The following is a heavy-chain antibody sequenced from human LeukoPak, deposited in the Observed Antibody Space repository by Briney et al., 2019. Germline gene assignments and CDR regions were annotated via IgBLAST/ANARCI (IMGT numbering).Heavy chain of an antibody. CDR3: ARDVLDYYDRSGYVT. V-gene: IGHV1-69*06. CDR1: GGTFSSYT. Sequence: SVKVSCKASGGTFSSYTISWVRQTPGQGLEWMGGIIPMFGTANYAQKFQGRVTITADKSTSTAFMELSSLRSDDTAVYYCARDVLDYYDRSGYVTWGQGTLVTVSS. CDR2: IIPMFGTA. D-gene: IGHD3-22*01. J-gene: IGHJ5*02.